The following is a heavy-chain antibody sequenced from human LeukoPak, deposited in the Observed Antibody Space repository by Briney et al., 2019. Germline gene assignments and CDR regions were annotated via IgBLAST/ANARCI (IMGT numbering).Heavy chain of an antibody. CDR1: GFTFSSYG. CDR3: ARDSSWYSFDY. Sequence: PGRSLRLSCAASGFTFSSYGMRWVRQAPGKGLEWVAVIWYDGSNKYYADSVKGRFTISRDNSKNTLYLQMNSLRAEDTAVYYCARDSSWYSFDYWGQGTLVTVSS. V-gene: IGHV3-33*01. CDR2: IWYDGSNK. J-gene: IGHJ4*02. D-gene: IGHD6-13*01.